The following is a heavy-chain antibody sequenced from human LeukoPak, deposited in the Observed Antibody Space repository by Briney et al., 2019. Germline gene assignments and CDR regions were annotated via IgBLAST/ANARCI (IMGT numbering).Heavy chain of an antibody. CDR3: ARDQLTRDAFDI. D-gene: IGHD5-18*01. J-gene: IGHJ3*02. CDR2: ISYDGSNK. V-gene: IGHV3-30-3*01. Sequence: GGSLRLSCAASGFTISSYAMHWVRQAPGKGLEWVAVISYDGSNKYYADSVKGRFTISRDNSKNTLYLQMNSLRAEDTAVYYCARDQLTRDAFDIWGQGTMVTVSS. CDR1: GFTISSYA.